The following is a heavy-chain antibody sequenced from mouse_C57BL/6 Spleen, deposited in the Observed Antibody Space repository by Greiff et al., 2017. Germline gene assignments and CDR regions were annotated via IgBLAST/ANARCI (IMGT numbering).Heavy chain of an antibody. J-gene: IGHJ1*03. CDR3: AKDWYFDV. CDR1: GYAFSSSW. CDR2: IYPGDGDT. Sequence: QVQLQQSGPELVKPGASVKISCKASGYAFSSSWMNWVKQRPGKGLEWIGRIYPGDGDTNYNGKFKGKATLTADKASSTAYMQLSSLTSKDSAVYFCAKDWYFDVWGTGTTVTVSS. V-gene: IGHV1-82*01.